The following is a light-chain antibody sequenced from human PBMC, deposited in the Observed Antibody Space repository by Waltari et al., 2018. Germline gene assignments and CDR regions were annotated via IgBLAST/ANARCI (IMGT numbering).Light chain of an antibody. V-gene: IGKV3-15*01. CDR3: QQYHKWPPGG. CDR1: QRVNTN. Sequence: VVTQSPATLSESPGKTVTLSCRASQRVNTNLAWYQQKPGQAPRLLIFAASTRAPGIPSRFGGSGSGTEFTLTITSLQFEDVGVYFCQQYHKWPPGGFGGGTKVEIE. J-gene: IGKJ4*01. CDR2: AAS.